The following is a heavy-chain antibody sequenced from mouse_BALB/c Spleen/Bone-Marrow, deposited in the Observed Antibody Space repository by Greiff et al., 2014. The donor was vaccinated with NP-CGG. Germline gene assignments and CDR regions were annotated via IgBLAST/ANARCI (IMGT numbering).Heavy chain of an antibody. Sequence: VQLQQSGAELAKPGASVKMSCKVSDYTFTTYWMHWVKQRPGQGLEWIGYIDPRTGYTEYNQKFKDKATLTADKSSSTAYMQLSSLTSEDSAAYYCARYWDAYWGQGTLVTVSA. D-gene: IGHD4-1*01. CDR3: ARYWDAY. CDR1: DYTFTTYW. V-gene: IGHV1-7*01. CDR2: IDPRTGYT. J-gene: IGHJ3*01.